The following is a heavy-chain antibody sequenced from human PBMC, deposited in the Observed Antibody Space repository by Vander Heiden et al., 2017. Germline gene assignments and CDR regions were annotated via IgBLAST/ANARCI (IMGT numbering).Heavy chain of an antibody. Sequence: EVQALESGGDLVQPGGSVRLPCAASGSPFSNYAMSWVRQAPGKGLEWVSSISEGGGKTHDADAGRGRFTISRDNSKITMLLQMNSMRDEDTAVYYCAKGGRGYYAEYDYWGQGTLDTVSS. CDR1: GSPFSNYA. D-gene: IGHD3-3*01. J-gene: IGHJ4*02. CDR2: ISEGGGKT. CDR3: AKGGRGYYAEYDY. V-gene: IGHV3-23*01.